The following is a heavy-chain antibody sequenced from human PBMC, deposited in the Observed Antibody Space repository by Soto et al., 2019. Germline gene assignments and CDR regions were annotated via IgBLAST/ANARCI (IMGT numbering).Heavy chain of an antibody. CDR1: VFTFDDYA. D-gene: IGHD3-9*01. CDR2: ISWNSGSI. CDR3: AKEFGSFDWLLPDVSYYYYGMEV. Sequence: PGGSLRLSCAASVFTFDDYAMHWVRQAPGKGLEWVSGISWNSGSIGYADSVKGRFTISRYNAKNSLYLQMNSLRAEDTALYYCAKEFGSFDWLLPDVSYYYYGMEVWGQGTTVTVSS. J-gene: IGHJ6*02. V-gene: IGHV3-9*01.